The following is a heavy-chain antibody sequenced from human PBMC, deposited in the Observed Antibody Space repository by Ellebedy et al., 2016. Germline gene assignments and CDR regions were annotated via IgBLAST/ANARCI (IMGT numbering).Heavy chain of an antibody. CDR2: IYYSGST. D-gene: IGHD4-23*01. Sequence: SETLSLXCAVSGYSINRGYSWGWIRQPPGKGLEWIGYIYYSGSTYYNPSLKSRVTISVDTSKNQFSLKLSSVTAADTAVYYCARPHKLRYFDYWGQGTLVTVSS. CDR1: GYSINRGYS. CDR3: ARPHKLRYFDY. J-gene: IGHJ4*02. V-gene: IGHV4-38-2*01.